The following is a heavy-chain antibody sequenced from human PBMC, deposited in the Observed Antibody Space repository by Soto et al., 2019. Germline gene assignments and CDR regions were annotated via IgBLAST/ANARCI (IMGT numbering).Heavy chain of an antibody. Sequence: SETLSLTCTVSGGSISSGGYYWSWIRQHPGKGLEWIGYIYYSGSTYYNPSLKSRVTISVDTSKNQFSLKLSSVTAADTAVYYCARDRSDGSGSYYYYYGMDVWGQGTTVTVSS. CDR1: GGSISSGGYY. CDR3: ARDRSDGSGSYYYYYGMDV. V-gene: IGHV4-31*03. CDR2: IYYSGST. D-gene: IGHD3-10*01. J-gene: IGHJ6*02.